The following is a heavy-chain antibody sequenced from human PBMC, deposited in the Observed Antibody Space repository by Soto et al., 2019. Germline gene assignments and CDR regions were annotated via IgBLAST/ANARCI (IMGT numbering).Heavy chain of an antibody. D-gene: IGHD3-3*01. CDR1: GGSISSSSYY. CDR2: IYYSGST. Sequence: QLQLQESGPGLVKPSETLSLTCTVSGGSISSSSYYWGWIRQPPGKGLEWIGSIYYSGSTYYNPSLKSRVTISVDTSKNLSSLKLSSVTAADTAVYYCARQKDTIFGVVADWFDPWGQGTLVTVSS. J-gene: IGHJ5*02. CDR3: ARQKDTIFGVVADWFDP. V-gene: IGHV4-39*01.